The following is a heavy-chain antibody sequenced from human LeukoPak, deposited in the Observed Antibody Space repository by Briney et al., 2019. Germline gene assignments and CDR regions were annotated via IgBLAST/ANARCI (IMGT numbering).Heavy chain of an antibody. CDR1: GGTFSSYA. Sequence: ASVKVSCKASGGTFSSYAISWVRQAPGQGLEWMGEIIPIFGTANYAQKFQGRVTITTDESTSTAYMELSSLRSEDTAVYYCARSPLAVAGYSYYMDVWGKGTTVTVSS. J-gene: IGHJ6*03. D-gene: IGHD6-19*01. CDR2: IIPIFGTA. CDR3: ARSPLAVAGYSYYMDV. V-gene: IGHV1-69*05.